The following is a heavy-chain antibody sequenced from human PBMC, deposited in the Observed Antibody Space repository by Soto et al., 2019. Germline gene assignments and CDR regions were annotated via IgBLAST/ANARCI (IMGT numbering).Heavy chain of an antibody. CDR3: VRGDNWNDEASDY. D-gene: IGHD1-1*01. J-gene: IGHJ4*02. V-gene: IGHV3-33*01. CDR2: IWSDGNNR. CDR1: GFMFSNHG. Sequence: QVQLVKSGGGVVQPGRSLRLSCAAYGFMFSNHGMHWVRQAPGKGLEWVAVIWSDGNNRYYADSVKGRFTISRDNSKNTLYLQMNSLRAEDTAVYYCVRGDNWNDEASDYWGQGTLVTVSS.